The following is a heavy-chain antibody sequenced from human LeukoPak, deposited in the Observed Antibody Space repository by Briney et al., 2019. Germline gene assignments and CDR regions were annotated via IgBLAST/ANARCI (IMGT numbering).Heavy chain of an antibody. CDR2: IYYTGST. J-gene: IGHJ4*02. CDR3: AREVPEELGSSGWSSYFDY. V-gene: IGHV4-59*01. D-gene: IGHD6-19*01. Sequence: PSETLSLTCTVTGGSISSYYWSWIRQPPGKGLEWSGHIYYTGSTNYNPSLKSRVTISVDTSKNQFSLKLSSVTAADTAVYYCAREVPEELGSSGWSSYFDYWGQGTLVTVSS. CDR1: GGSISSYY.